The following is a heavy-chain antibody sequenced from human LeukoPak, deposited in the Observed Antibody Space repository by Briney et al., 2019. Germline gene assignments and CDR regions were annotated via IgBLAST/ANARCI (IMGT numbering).Heavy chain of an antibody. D-gene: IGHD3-10*01. J-gene: IGHJ3*02. CDR2: INPNSGGT. Sequence: ASVKVSCKASGYTFTGYYMHWVRQAPGQGLEWMGWINPNSGGTNYAQKFQGRVTMTRDTSIITAYMELSRLRSDDTAVYYCARSEPRPHYGSGSPNVLDDIWGQGTMVTVSS. V-gene: IGHV1-2*02. CDR1: GYTFTGYY. CDR3: ARSEPRPHYGSGSPNVLDDI.